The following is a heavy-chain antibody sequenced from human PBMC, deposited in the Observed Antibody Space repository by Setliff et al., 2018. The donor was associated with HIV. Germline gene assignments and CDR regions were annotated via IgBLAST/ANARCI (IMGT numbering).Heavy chain of an antibody. V-gene: IGHV4-34*01. D-gene: IGHD5-12*01. Sequence: SETLSLTCAVYGGSFSGYYWSWIRQPPGKGLEWIGEINHSGSTNYNPSLKSRVTISVDTSKNQFSLKLSSVTAADTAVYYCAGVVATTRDAFDIWGQGTMVTVSS. CDR2: INHSGST. CDR3: AGVVATTRDAFDI. CDR1: GGSFSGYY. J-gene: IGHJ3*02.